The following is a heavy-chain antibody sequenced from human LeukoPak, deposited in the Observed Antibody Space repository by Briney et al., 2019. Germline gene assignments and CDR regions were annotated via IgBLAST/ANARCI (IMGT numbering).Heavy chain of an antibody. V-gene: IGHV3-30-3*01. Sequence: PGGSLRLSCAASGFTFSSYAMHWVRQAPGKGLEWVAVISYDGSNKYYADSVKGRFTISRDNSKNTLYLQMSSLRAEDTAAYYCARGGLLFRRLAFDIWGQGTMVTVSS. CDR1: GFTFSSYA. CDR3: ARGGLLFRRLAFDI. D-gene: IGHD2-21*02. CDR2: ISYDGSNK. J-gene: IGHJ3*02.